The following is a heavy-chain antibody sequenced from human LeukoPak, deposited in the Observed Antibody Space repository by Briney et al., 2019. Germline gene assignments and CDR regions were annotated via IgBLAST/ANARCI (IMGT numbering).Heavy chain of an antibody. D-gene: IGHD6-19*01. CDR2: ISYDGGNI. Sequence: GGSLRLSCTPSGFTLDTYPRHWVRQAPGKGLECLAFISYDGGNIYYADSVQGRFTISRDNSKNMLYLQMNSLRPEDTAVYYCARDPPFGSGWSQNHFDYWGQGAMVTVSS. CDR1: GFTLDTYP. CDR3: ARDPPFGSGWSQNHFDY. J-gene: IGHJ4*02. V-gene: IGHV3-30*04.